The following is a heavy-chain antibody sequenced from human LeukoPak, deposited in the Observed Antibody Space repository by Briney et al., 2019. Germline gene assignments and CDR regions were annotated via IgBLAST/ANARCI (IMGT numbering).Heavy chain of an antibody. CDR2: IYYSGST. CDR3: AKDYTRSLRYFDWLGAFDI. CDR1: GGSISSGDYY. J-gene: IGHJ3*02. V-gene: IGHV4-30-4*01. Sequence: PSETLSLTCTVSGGSISSGDYYWSWIRQPPGKGLEWIGYIYYSGSTCYNPSLKSRVTISVDTSKNQFSLKLNSVTAADAAVYYCAKDYTRSLRYFDWLGAFDIWGQGTMVTVSS. D-gene: IGHD3-9*01.